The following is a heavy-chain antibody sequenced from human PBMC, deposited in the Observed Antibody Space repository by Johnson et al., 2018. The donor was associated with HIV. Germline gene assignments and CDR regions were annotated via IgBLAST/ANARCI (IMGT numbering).Heavy chain of an antibody. CDR2: IYSGGST. V-gene: IGHV3-66*02. D-gene: IGHD5-18*01. CDR3: ARAEGYIKGIGAFDI. CDR1: GLTVSSNY. J-gene: IGHJ3*02. Sequence: VQLVESGGGAVQPGRSLRVSCAASGLTVSSNYMSWVRQAPGKGLEWVSIIYSGGSTYYADSVKGRFTISRDNSKNTLYLQMNSLRAEDTAVYYCARAEGYIKGIGAFDIWGQGTMVTVSS.